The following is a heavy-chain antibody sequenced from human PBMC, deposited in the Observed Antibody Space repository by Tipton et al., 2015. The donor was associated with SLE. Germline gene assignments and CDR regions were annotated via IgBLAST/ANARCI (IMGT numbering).Heavy chain of an antibody. V-gene: IGHV3-30*04. J-gene: IGHJ4*02. Sequence: QVQLVQSGGGVVQPGRSLRLSCAASGFTFSSYAMHWVRQAPGKGLEWVAVISYDGSNKYYADSVKGRFTISRDNPKNTLYLQMNSLRAEDTAVYYCAAGPGYGALGYWGQGTLVTVSS. CDR3: AAGPGYGALGY. CDR2: ISYDGSNK. CDR1: GFTFSSYA. D-gene: IGHD4/OR15-4a*01.